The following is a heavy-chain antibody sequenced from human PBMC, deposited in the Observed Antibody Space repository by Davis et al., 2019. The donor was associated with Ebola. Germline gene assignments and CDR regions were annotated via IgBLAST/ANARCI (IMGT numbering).Heavy chain of an antibody. J-gene: IGHJ5*01. D-gene: IGHD3-9*01. V-gene: IGHV3-74*01. Sequence: GESLKISCAASGFTFSSYWMHWVRQAPGKGLVWVSRINSDGSSTSYADSVKGRFTISRDNAKNTLYLRLNSLRAEDTALYHCARVNAVTGYSRFDSWGQGTLVTVSS. CDR1: GFTFSSYW. CDR3: ARVNAVTGYSRFDS. CDR2: INSDGSST.